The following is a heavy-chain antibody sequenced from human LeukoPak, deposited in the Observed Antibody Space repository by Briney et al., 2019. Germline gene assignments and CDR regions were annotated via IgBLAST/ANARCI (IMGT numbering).Heavy chain of an antibody. V-gene: IGHV3-23*01. CDR2: ISGSGGST. CDR1: GFTFSSYA. CDR3: AKVKTQWLGPAEPYYYGMDV. D-gene: IGHD6-19*01. Sequence: PGGSLRLSCAASGFTFSSYAMSWVRQAPGKGLEWVSAISGSGGSTYYADSVKGRFTISRDNSKNTLYLQMNSLRAEDTAVYYCAKVKTQWLGPAEPYYYGMDVWGQGTTVTASS. J-gene: IGHJ6*02.